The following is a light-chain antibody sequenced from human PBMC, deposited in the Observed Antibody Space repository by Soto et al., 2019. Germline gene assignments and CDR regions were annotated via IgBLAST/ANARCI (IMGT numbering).Light chain of an antibody. CDR3: SSYTSSSTYV. Sequence: QSALTQPASVSGSPGQSITISCTGTSTDVGGYNYVSWYQQYPGKAPKVMIYEVSNRPSGVSNRFSGSKSGNTAALTISGLQAEDEADYYCSSYTSSSTYVFGGGTKLTVL. CDR1: STDVGGYNY. V-gene: IGLV2-14*01. J-gene: IGLJ1*01. CDR2: EVS.